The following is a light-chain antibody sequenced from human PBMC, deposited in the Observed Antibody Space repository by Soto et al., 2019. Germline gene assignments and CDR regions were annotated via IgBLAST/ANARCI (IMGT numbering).Light chain of an antibody. V-gene: IGLV2-23*01. CDR2: KGT. J-gene: IGLJ1*01. CDR1: SSDVGDYNS. Sequence: QSALAQPASVSGSPGQSVTISCTGTSSDVGDYNSVSWYQQHPDKAPQLMIYKGTQRPSGVSNRFSGSTSGNAASLTISGLQAGDEADYFCCSSAPESTYVFGTGTKLTVL. CDR3: CSSAPESTYV.